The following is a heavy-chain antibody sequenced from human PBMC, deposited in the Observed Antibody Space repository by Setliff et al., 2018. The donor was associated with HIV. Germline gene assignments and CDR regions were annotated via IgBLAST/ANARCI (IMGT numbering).Heavy chain of an antibody. Sequence: PGESLKISCKASGYTFTNYWTAGVRQMPGKGLEWMGIIHPRDFDIKYSQSFQGQVTISADKSLSTAYLQWNSLKASDTALYYCARLDSSGYYRSFDIWGQGTMVTVSS. D-gene: IGHD3-22*01. V-gene: IGHV5-51*01. J-gene: IGHJ3*02. CDR3: ARLDSSGYYRSFDI. CDR1: GYTFTNYW. CDR2: IHPRDFDI.